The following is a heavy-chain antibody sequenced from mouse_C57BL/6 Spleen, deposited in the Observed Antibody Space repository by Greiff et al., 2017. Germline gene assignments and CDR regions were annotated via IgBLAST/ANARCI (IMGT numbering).Heavy chain of an antibody. J-gene: IGHJ4*01. D-gene: IGHD1-1*01. V-gene: IGHV1-53*01. Sequence: QVQLKQPGTELVKPGASVKLSCKASGYTFTSYWMHWVKQRPGQGLEWIGNINPSNGGTNYNEKFKSKATLTVDKSSSTAYMQLSSLTSEDSAVYYCAKVLRSLYYAMDYWGQGTSVTVSS. CDR1: GYTFTSYW. CDR3: AKVLRSLYYAMDY. CDR2: INPSNGGT.